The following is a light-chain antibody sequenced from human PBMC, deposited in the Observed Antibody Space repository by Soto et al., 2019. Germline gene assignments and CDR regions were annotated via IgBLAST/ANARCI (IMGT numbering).Light chain of an antibody. Sequence: DIQMTQSPCSLSASVGDSITITCHASKDIKNYLNWYQQKPGKAPKLLIYDAFKSDTGVPSRFSGSGSGTDFTFTISNLQPEDIATYFCQLYDSLPPTFGGGTKVDI. V-gene: IGKV1-33*01. CDR2: DAF. CDR3: QLYDSLPPT. CDR1: KDIKNY. J-gene: IGKJ4*01.